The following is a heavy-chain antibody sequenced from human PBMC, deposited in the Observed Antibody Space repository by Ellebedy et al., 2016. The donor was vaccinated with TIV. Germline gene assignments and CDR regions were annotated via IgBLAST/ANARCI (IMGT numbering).Heavy chain of an antibody. CDR2: ISSSSNTI. V-gene: IGHV3-48*02. CDR3: AREFGDPGVGMDV. CDR1: GFTVSSNY. J-gene: IGHJ6*02. D-gene: IGHD3-10*01. Sequence: PGGSLRLSCAASGFTVSSNYMSWVRQAPGKGLEWVSYISSSSNTIYYADSVKGRFTISRDNAKNSLYLQMNSLRDEDTALYYCAREFGDPGVGMDVWGQGTTVTVSS.